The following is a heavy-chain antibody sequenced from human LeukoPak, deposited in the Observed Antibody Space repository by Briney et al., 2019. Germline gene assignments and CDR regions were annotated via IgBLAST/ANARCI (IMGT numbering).Heavy chain of an antibody. Sequence: PGGSLSLSCAASGFTFSSYAMHWVRQAPGKGLGWVAVISYDGSNKYYADSVKGRFTISRDNSKSTLYLQMNSLRAEDTAVYYCARDPPGAHFDYWGQGTLVTVSS. CDR1: GFTFSSYA. CDR2: ISYDGSNK. D-gene: IGHD7-27*01. CDR3: ARDPPGAHFDY. J-gene: IGHJ4*02. V-gene: IGHV3-30-3*01.